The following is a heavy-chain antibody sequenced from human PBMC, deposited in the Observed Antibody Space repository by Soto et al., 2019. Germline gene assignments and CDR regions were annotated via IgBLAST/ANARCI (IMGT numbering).Heavy chain of an antibody. CDR2: IWYDGSNK. V-gene: IGHV3-33*01. Sequence: QVQLVESGGGVVQPGRSLRLSCAASGFTFSSYGMHWVRQAPGKGLEWVAVIWYDGSNKYYADSVKGRFTISRDNSKNTLYLQMNSLRAEDTAVYYCAGDYYGDDVGWFDHWGQGTLVTVSS. J-gene: IGHJ5*02. CDR3: AGDYYGDDVGWFDH. D-gene: IGHD4-17*01. CDR1: GFTFSSYG.